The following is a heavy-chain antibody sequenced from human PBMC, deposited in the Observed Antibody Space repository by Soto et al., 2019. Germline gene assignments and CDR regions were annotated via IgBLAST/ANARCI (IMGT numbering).Heavy chain of an antibody. CDR1: GFTFSSYS. J-gene: IGHJ3*02. D-gene: IGHD6-13*01. CDR3: ARVLLPVAAAGTAYDAFDI. V-gene: IGHV3-21*01. Sequence: GGSLRLSCAASGFTFSSYSMNWVRQAPGKGLEWVSSISSSSSYIYYADSVKGRFTISRDNAKNSLYLQMNSLRAEEPAVYYCARVLLPVAAAGTAYDAFDIWGQGTMVTVSS. CDR2: ISSSSSYI.